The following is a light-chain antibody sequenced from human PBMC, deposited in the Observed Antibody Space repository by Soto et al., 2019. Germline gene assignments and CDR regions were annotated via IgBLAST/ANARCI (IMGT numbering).Light chain of an antibody. J-gene: IGLJ1*01. V-gene: IGLV2-8*01. CDR1: SRDGGGYNY. CDR3: TSYAGGNNV. CDR2: EVN. Sequence: QSVLTQPPSSSGSPGQSVTIAGTGTSRDGGGYNYVSWYQQHPGKVPKLMVYEVNKRPSGVPDRFSGSKSGNTASLTVSGLQAEDEADYYCTSYAGGNNVFGTGTKLTVL.